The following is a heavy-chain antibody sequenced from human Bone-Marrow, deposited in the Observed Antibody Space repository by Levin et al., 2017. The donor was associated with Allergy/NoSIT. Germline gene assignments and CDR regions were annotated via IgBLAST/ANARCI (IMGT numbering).Heavy chain of an antibody. CDR1: GFTFSSYS. V-gene: IGHV3-48*02. D-gene: IGHD3-22*01. J-gene: IGHJ2*01. Sequence: GGSLRLSCAASGFTFSSYSLNWVRQAPGKGLEWVSYISSGSSMIKYADSVRGRFTISRDNAKNSLFLQMNSLRDEDTAVYYCARGSVVIPWWYFDLWGRGTLVTVSS. CDR3: ARGSVVIPWWYFDL. CDR2: ISSGSSMI.